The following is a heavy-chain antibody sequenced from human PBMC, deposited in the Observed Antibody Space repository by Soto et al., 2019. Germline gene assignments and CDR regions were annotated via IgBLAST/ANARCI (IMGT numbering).Heavy chain of an antibody. D-gene: IGHD1-26*01. Sequence: SETLSLTCTVSGGSISSGGYYWSRIRQHPGKGLEWIGYIYYSGSTYYNPSLKSRVTISVDTSKNQFSLKLSSVTAADTAVYYCARVVGATNNFDYWGQGTLVTVSS. CDR3: ARVVGATNNFDY. CDR2: IYYSGST. V-gene: IGHV4-31*03. J-gene: IGHJ4*02. CDR1: GGSISSGGYY.